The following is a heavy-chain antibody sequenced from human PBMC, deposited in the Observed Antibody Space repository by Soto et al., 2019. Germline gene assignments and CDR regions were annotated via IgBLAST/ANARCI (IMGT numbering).Heavy chain of an antibody. V-gene: IGHV1-18*01. D-gene: IGHD3-22*01. Sequence: ASVKVSCKASGYTFTNYGISWVRQAPGQGLEWMGWINTYNGNTNHAQKLQGRVTMTTDTSTSTAYMELRSLRSDDTAVYYCARDSGYHGDYWGQGTLVTVSS. CDR3: ARDSGYHGDY. J-gene: IGHJ4*02. CDR1: GYTFTNYG. CDR2: INTYNGNT.